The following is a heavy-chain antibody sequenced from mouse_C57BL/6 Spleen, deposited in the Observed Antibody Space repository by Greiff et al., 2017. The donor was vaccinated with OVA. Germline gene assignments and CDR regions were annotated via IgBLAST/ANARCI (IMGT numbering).Heavy chain of an antibody. CDR1: GFTFSSYT. J-gene: IGHJ2*01. D-gene: IGHD1-1*01. CDR3: ARHYYDGYYFDY. CDR2: ISGGGGNT. V-gene: IGHV5-9*01. Sequence: EVKLEESGGGLVKPGGSLKLSCAASGFTFSSYTMSWVRQTPEKRLEWVATISGGGGNTYYPDSVKGRFTISRDNAKNTLYLQMSSLRSEDTALYYCARHYYDGYYFDYWGQGTTLTVSS.